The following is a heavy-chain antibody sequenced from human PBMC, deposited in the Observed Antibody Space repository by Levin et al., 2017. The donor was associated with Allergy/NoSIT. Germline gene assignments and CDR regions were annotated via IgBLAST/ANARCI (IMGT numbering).Heavy chain of an antibody. V-gene: IGHV3-30-3*01. D-gene: IGHD2-15*01. CDR3: ARDSCGGDTCYRSFDY. CDR1: GFTFSDYA. J-gene: IGHJ4*02. Sequence: GGSLRLSCAASGFTFSDYAMYWVRQAPGKGLEWVAVISYDGSSKYYADSVKGRFTISRDNSKNTLYVQMNSLRAEDTAVYYCARDSCGGDTCYRSFDYWGQGTLVTVSS. CDR2: ISYDGSSK.